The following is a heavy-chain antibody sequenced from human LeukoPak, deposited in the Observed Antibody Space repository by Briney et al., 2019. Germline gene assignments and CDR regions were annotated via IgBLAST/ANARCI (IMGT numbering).Heavy chain of an antibody. CDR3: ARELWMGYDYARPPAN. J-gene: IGHJ4*02. D-gene: IGHD3-16*01. Sequence: PGGSLRLSCAASGFTFSSYWMHWVRQAPGKGLVWFSRINSDGSSTSYADSVKGRFTISRDNAKNSLYLQMNSLRAEDTAVYYCARELWMGYDYARPPANRGQGTLVTVSS. CDR1: GFTFSSYW. V-gene: IGHV3-74*01. CDR2: INSDGSST.